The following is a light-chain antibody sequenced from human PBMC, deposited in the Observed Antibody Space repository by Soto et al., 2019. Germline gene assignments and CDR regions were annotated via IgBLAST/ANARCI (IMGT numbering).Light chain of an antibody. CDR2: GAS. J-gene: IGKJ4*01. CDR1: RSISSY. CDR3: QQYYHWPVT. V-gene: IGKV3-15*01. Sequence: SVSLSPGDSATLSCRASRSISSYLAWYQQKPGQPPRLLISGASTGATGIPPRFRGSGSGTEFTLTVDTLQSEDIAIYYCQQYYHWPVTFGGGTKVDIK.